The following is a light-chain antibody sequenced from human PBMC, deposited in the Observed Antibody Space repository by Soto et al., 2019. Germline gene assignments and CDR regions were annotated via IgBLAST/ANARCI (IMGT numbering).Light chain of an antibody. J-gene: IGKJ1*01. Sequence: EIVMTQSPPTLSLSPGERATLSCRASQSVNKNLAWYQQRPGQPPRLLIYGASTRATGVPARFSGSGSGTEFALTINSLQSEDFAVYYCHQYSNRPPWTFGQGTRVEIK. V-gene: IGKV3-15*01. CDR1: QSVNKN. CDR3: HQYSNRPPWT. CDR2: GAS.